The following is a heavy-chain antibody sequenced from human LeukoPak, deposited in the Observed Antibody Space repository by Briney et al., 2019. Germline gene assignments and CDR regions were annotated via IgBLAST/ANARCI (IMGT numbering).Heavy chain of an antibody. CDR2: IYYSGST. D-gene: IGHD3-22*01. V-gene: IGHV4-59*12. CDR1: GGSISSYY. Sequence: SGTLSLTCTVSGGSISSYYWSWIRQPPGKGLEWIGYIYYSGSTNYNPSLKSRVTISVDTSKNQFSLKLSSVTAADTAVYYCARTRRGGYYYGGGSWFDPWGQGTLVTVSS. CDR3: ARTRRGGYYYGGGSWFDP. J-gene: IGHJ5*02.